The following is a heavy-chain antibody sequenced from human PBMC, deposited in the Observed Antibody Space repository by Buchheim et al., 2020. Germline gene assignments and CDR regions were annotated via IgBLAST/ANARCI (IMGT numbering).Heavy chain of an antibody. CDR1: GFTFSSYS. Sequence: EVQLVESGGGLVKPGGSLRLSCAASGFTFSSYSMNWVRQAPGKGLEWVSSISSSSSYIYYADSAKGRFTISRDNAKNSLFLQMNSLGAEDTAVYYCARDAYDFWSGYEDYWGQGTL. CDR3: ARDAYDFWSGYEDY. J-gene: IGHJ4*02. V-gene: IGHV3-21*01. D-gene: IGHD3-3*01. CDR2: ISSSSSYI.